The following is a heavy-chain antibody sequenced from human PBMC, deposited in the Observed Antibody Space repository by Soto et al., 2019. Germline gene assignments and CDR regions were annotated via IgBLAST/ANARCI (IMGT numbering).Heavy chain of an antibody. Sequence: QVQLQESGPGLVKPWGTLSLTCTVSGGSISTYYWSWIRQPPGKGLEWIGYIYSSGSTNYNPSLKSRVTMSLDTSKNQFSLNLSSVTAADTAVYCCARLGTGYSLHYFDYWGQGTLVTVSS. J-gene: IGHJ4*02. CDR3: ARLGTGYSLHYFDY. CDR2: IYSSGST. D-gene: IGHD5-12*01. CDR1: GGSISTYY. V-gene: IGHV4-59*08.